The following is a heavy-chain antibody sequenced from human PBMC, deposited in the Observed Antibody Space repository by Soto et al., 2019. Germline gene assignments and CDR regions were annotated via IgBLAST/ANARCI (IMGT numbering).Heavy chain of an antibody. J-gene: IGHJ5*02. Sequence: QVQLGQSGAEVKKPGSSMKVSCKVSGGTFRSYAINWVRQAPGQGLEWMGGITPISGTTNYAEKFQGRVTITADDSTSTANMGLSSLRYDDTAVYYCARAGTWGQGSPVTVSS. CDR1: GGTFRSYA. CDR2: ITPISGTT. V-gene: IGHV1-69*01. CDR3: ARAGT.